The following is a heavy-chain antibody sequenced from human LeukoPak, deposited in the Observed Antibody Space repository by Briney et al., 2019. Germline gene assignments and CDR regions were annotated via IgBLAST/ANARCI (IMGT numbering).Heavy chain of an antibody. V-gene: IGHV7-4-1*02. CDR3: TLGSY. CDR2: INTNTGNP. Sequence: GASVKVSCKASGYTFNKYAINWVRQAPGQGLEWMGWINTNTGNPSYARDFTRRFVFSLDTSVNSAFLQINNLKAEDTAFYYCTLGSYWGQGTLVTVSS. CDR1: GYTFNKYA. J-gene: IGHJ4*02. D-gene: IGHD3-10*01.